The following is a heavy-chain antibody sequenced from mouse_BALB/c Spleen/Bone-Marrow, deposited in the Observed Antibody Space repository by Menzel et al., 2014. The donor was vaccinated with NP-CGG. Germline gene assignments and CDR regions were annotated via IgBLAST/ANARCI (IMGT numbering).Heavy chain of an antibody. D-gene: IGHD2-3*01. CDR2: ILPGSDST. V-gene: IGHV1-9*01. CDR1: GYTFSSYW. J-gene: IGHJ4*01. CDR3: ASWGYDGYFYAMDY. Sequence: QVQLQQSGAELMKPGASVKISCKATGYTFSSYWIEWVKQRPGHGLEWIGEILPGSDSTNYNEKFKGKATFTADTSSNTAYMQLSSQTSEDSAVYYWASWGYDGYFYAMDYWGQGTSVTVSS.